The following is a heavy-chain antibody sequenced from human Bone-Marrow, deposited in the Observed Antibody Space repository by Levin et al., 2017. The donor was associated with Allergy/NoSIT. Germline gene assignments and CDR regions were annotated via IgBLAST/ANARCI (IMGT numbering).Heavy chain of an antibody. CDR2: ISYDGATT. J-gene: IGHJ4*02. CDR1: GFTFTSFA. V-gene: IGHV3-30-3*01. CDR3: AKDGLRFGELLLDPYYFAS. D-gene: IGHD3-10*01. Sequence: GESLKISCAASGFTFTSFAMHWVRQAPGKGLEWLAIISYDGATTFYADSVQGRFTISRDKFHNLVFLQLNSLSAEDTAVYFCAKDGLRFGELLLDPYYFASWGQGTLLTVSS.